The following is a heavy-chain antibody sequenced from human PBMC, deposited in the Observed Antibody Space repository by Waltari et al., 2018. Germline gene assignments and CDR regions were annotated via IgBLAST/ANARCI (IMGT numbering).Heavy chain of an antibody. V-gene: IGHV4-59*01. D-gene: IGHD3-3*01. CDR3: ARRIRVPFDGDFGWFDP. CDR2: IYYSGST. J-gene: IGHJ5*02. CDR1: GGSISSYY. Sequence: QVQLQESGPGLVKPSETLSLTCTVSGGSISSYYWSWIRQPPGKGLEWIGYIYYSGSTNYNPSLKSRVTISVDTSKNQFSLKLSSVTAADTAVYYCARRIRVPFDGDFGWFDPWGQGTLVTVSS.